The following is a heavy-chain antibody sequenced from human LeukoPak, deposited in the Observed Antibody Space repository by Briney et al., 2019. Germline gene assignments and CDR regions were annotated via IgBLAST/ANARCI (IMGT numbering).Heavy chain of an antibody. CDR1: GGSLSRYY. D-gene: IGHD3-3*01. Sequence: SETLSLTCIVSGGSLSRYYWSWLRHPPGRGREWIGYVYSRGSTTYDPSLKSRVTIPLDTSTNRSHLKLTSVAAADTAVYLCARGLVSDFWSGYYAPHYYYYIDVWGNGSPVTVSS. V-gene: IGHV4-4*09. CDR3: ARGLVSDFWSGYYAPHYYYYIDV. J-gene: IGHJ6*03. CDR2: VYSRGST.